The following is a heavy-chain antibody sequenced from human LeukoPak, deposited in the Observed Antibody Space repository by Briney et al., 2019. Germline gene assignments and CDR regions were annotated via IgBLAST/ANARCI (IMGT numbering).Heavy chain of an antibody. J-gene: IGHJ6*02. Sequence: GGSLRLSCAASGFTFDDYAMHWVRQAPGKGLEWVSGISRNSGSIGYADSVKGRFTISRDNAKNSLYLQMNSLRAEDTALYYCAKGQFHYSYGLGYYYGMDVWGQGTTVTVSS. CDR1: GFTFDDYA. CDR3: AKGQFHYSYGLGYYYGMDV. CDR2: ISRNSGSI. D-gene: IGHD5-18*01. V-gene: IGHV3-9*01.